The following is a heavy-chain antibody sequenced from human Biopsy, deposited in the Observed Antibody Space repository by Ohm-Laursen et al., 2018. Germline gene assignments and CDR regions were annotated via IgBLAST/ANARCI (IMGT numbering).Heavy chain of an antibody. D-gene: IGHD3-3*01. CDR3: ARDPGYDFWSGSDPFDI. CDR1: GYTFTAYG. Sequence: ASVKVSCKTSGYTFTAYGISWVRQAPGQGLEWMGWISTYNDDTNIAQKFQGRVSMTTDTSTRTAYMGLRGLRSGDTAIYFCARDPGYDFWSGSDPFDIWGQGTLVTVS. CDR2: ISTYNDDT. J-gene: IGHJ3*02. V-gene: IGHV1-18*04.